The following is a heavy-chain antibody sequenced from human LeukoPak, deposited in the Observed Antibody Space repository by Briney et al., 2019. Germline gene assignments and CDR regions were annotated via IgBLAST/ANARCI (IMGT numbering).Heavy chain of an antibody. CDR2: INPSGGST. CDR1: GVTFSSYS. J-gene: IGHJ4*02. V-gene: IGHV1-46*01. Sequence: GASVKVSCKASGVTFSSYSITWVRQAPGQGLEWMGIINPSGGSTSYAQKFQGRVTMTRDTSTSTVYMELNSLRSEDTAVYYCARSVEDLHPLDYWGQGTLVTVSS. CDR3: ARSVEDLHPLDY. D-gene: IGHD3-10*01.